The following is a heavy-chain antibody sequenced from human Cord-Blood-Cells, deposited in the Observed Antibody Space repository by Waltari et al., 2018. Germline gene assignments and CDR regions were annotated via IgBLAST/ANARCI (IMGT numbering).Heavy chain of an antibody. V-gene: IGHV1-3*01. CDR3: ARDGLSGGSGSYYYYYYMDV. Sequence: QVQLVQSGAEVKKPGASVKVSCKASGYTFTSYAMHWVRQAPCQRLEWMGWINAGNGNTKYSQKFQGRGTITRDTSASTAYMELSSLRSEDTAVYYCARDGLSGGSGSYYYYYYMDVWGKGTTVTVSS. CDR1: GYTFTSYA. CDR2: INAGNGNT. J-gene: IGHJ6*03. D-gene: IGHD3-10*01.